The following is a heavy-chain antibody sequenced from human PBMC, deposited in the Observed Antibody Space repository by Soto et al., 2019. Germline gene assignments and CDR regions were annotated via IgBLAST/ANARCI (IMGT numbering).Heavy chain of an antibody. CDR3: ARVGYPEYRFAY. J-gene: IGHJ4*02. CDR1: GYTFTSYG. CDR2: INAYNGNT. Sequence: EEEGAVASVKVSCKASGYTFTSYGIIWVRQAPGQGLEWMGWINAYNGNTNYAQKLQGRVTMTTDTSRSTAYMELRSLRSDDTAVYYCARVGYPEYRFAYWGQGTLVTVSS. D-gene: IGHD2-2*01. V-gene: IGHV1-18*04.